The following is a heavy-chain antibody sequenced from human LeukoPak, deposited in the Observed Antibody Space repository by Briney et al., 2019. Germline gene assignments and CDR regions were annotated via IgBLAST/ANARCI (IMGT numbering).Heavy chain of an antibody. Sequence: LSGGSLRLSCAASGFTFSSYEMNWVRQAPGKGLEWVSYISSSGSTIYYADSVNGRFTISRDNAKNSLYLQMNSLSAEETAVYYCAELGITMIGGVWGKGTTVTISS. CDR2: ISSSGSTI. V-gene: IGHV3-48*03. CDR1: GFTFSSYE. D-gene: IGHD3-10*02. CDR3: AELGITMIGGV. J-gene: IGHJ6*04.